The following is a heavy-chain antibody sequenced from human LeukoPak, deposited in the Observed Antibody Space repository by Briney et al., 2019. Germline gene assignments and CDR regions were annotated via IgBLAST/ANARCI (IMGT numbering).Heavy chain of an antibody. Sequence: ASVKVACKVSGYTLTELSMHWVRQAPGKGLEWMGGFDPEDGETIYAQKFQGRVTMTEDTSTDTAYMELSSLRSEDTGVYYCATATSETIFGALNYGMDVWGQGTTVTASS. CDR3: ATATSETIFGALNYGMDV. CDR1: GYTLTELS. V-gene: IGHV1-24*01. D-gene: IGHD3-3*01. J-gene: IGHJ6*02. CDR2: FDPEDGET.